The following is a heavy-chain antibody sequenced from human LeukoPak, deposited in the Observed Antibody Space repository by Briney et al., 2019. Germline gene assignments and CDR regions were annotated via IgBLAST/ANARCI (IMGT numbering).Heavy chain of an antibody. CDR1: GYTFTSYD. D-gene: IGHD2-2*01. CDR3: ARDPMRYFDY. J-gene: IGHJ4*02. V-gene: IGHV1-18*01. CDR2: ISAYNGNT. Sequence: ASVKVSCKASGYTFTSYDINWVRQATGQGLEWMGWISAYNGNTNYAQKLQGRVAMTTDTSTSTAYMELRSLRSDDTAVYYCARDPMRYFDYWGQGTLVTVSS.